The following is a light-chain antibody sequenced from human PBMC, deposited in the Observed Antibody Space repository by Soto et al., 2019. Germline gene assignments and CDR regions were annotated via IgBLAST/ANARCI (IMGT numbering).Light chain of an antibody. Sequence: EVVLTQSPGTVSLSPGETATLSCRASQSIPNYSLARYQHKPGQAPRVLIYAASSRATGIPDRFSGSGSGTDFPLSISRLEAEDVAVYYCQQYGSSVTWTFGQGTKVEI. CDR2: AAS. CDR3: QQYGSSVTWT. V-gene: IGKV3-20*01. CDR1: QSIPNYS. J-gene: IGKJ1*01.